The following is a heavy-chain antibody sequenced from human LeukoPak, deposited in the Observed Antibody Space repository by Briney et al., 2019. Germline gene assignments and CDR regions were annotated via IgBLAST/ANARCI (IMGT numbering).Heavy chain of an antibody. J-gene: IGHJ5*02. D-gene: IGHD1-26*01. Sequence: GGSLRLFCAASGFTFSRYWMTWVRQAPGTGLELVANIKEDGSEKYYVDSVKGRFTISRDNAKISLYLQMNSLRAEDTAVYYCVYGGSYYVAWGQGTLVTVSS. CDR3: VYGGSYYVA. CDR2: IKEDGSEK. V-gene: IGHV3-7*01. CDR1: GFTFSRYW.